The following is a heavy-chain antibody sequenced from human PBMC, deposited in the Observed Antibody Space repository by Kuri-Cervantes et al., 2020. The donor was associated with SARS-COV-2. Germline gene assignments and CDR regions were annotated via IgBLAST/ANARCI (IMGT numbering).Heavy chain of an antibody. D-gene: IGHD5-18*01. CDR1: GVSVTGGTYY. V-gene: IGHV4-61*09. CDR2: LDTSGTT. CDR3: TPMDKRGWFDP. Sequence: SETLSLTCAVSGVSVTGGTYYWAWIRQPAGKGLEWIGHLDTSGTTTYNPSLKSRVTISLNTSSNQVSLRLTSATAADTAVYYCTPMDKRGWFDPWGQGILVTVSS. J-gene: IGHJ5*02.